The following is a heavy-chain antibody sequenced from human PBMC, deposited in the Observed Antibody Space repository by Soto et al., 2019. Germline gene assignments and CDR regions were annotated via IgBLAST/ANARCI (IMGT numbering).Heavy chain of an antibody. CDR2: INPGDSDT. Sequence: GESLKISCKGSGYRFSNYWIGWVRQMPGKGLEWMGIINPGDSDTRYSPSFQGQVTISADKSISTAYLQWSSLKASDTATYFCARSFTAGTAGDYWGQGTLVTVSS. V-gene: IGHV5-51*01. CDR3: ARSFTAGTAGDY. CDR1: GYRFSNYW. D-gene: IGHD6-19*01. J-gene: IGHJ4*02.